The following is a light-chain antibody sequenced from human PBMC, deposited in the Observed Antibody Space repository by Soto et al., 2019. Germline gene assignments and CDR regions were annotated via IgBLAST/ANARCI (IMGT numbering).Light chain of an antibody. CDR3: QQYENYWT. Sequence: DIKLTQSPPTLSASVGDRVTITCRASQPISSWLAWYHQKPGKAPNLLIFDASNLESGVPSRFSGSGSGTEFTLTISSLQPEDFGIYYCQQYENYWTFGQGTKVDI. J-gene: IGKJ1*01. V-gene: IGKV1-5*01. CDR2: DAS. CDR1: QPISSW.